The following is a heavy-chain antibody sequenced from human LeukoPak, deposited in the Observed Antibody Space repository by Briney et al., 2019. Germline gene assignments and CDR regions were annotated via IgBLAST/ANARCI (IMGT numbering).Heavy chain of an antibody. CDR3: AREGDYGDYSRSFYYMDV. Sequence: SDTLSLTCTVSGGYIGSYYWSWIRQPAGRGLEWIGRIYMSENTDYNPSLKSRVTMSVDMSTSQVSLRLTSVTAADTAVYYCAREGDYGDYSRSFYYMDVWGKGTTVTVSS. CDR1: GGYIGSYY. D-gene: IGHD4-17*01. J-gene: IGHJ6*03. CDR2: IYMSENT. V-gene: IGHV4-4*07.